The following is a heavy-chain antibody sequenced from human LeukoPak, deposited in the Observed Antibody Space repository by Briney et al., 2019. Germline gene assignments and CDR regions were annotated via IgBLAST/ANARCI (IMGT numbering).Heavy chain of an antibody. V-gene: IGHV3-30*02. J-gene: IGHJ3*02. D-gene: IGHD6-13*01. CDR3: AKDKSGYSSTFDI. Sequence: GGSLRLSCAASGFTFSSYGMHWVRQAPGKGLEWVAFIRYDGSNKYYADSVKGRFTISRDNSKNTLYLLMNSLRAEDTAVYYCAKDKSGYSSTFDIWGQGTMVTVSS. CDR2: IRYDGSNK. CDR1: GFTFSSYG.